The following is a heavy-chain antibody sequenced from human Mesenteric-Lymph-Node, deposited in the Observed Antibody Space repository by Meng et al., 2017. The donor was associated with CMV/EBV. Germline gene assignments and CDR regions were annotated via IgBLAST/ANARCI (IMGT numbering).Heavy chain of an antibody. CDR2: ISGDTT. CDR3: VKNSFVVIVSPDS. D-gene: IGHD2-15*01. J-gene: IGHJ4*02. V-gene: IGHV3-53*01. CDR1: GFTFSDYY. Sequence: GESLKISCAASGFTFSDYYMSWIRQAPGKGLEWLSAISGDTTYYADSVKGRFTISRDNSKNTVSLQMNNLTAGDTALYYCVKNSFVVIVSPDSWVPGTMVTFSS.